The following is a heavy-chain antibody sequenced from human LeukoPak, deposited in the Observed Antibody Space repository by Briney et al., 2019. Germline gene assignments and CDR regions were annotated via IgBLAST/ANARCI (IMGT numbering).Heavy chain of an antibody. CDR3: ARTHYDGGGYYKFDS. CDR2: IWSGGTNK. J-gene: IGHJ4*02. Sequence: GGSLRLSCAASGFTFSGYGIHWVRQAPGKGLEWVAIIWSGGTNKYYADSVKGRFTISRDNSKNNLYLQMDSLRAEDTALYYCARTHYDGGGYYKFDSWGQGTLVTVSS. V-gene: IGHV3-33*01. D-gene: IGHD3-22*01. CDR1: GFTFSGYG.